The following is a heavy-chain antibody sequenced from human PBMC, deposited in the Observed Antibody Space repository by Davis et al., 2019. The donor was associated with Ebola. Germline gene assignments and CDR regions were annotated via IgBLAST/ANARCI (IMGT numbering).Heavy chain of an antibody. CDR1: GLTFSRYG. Sequence: PGGSLRLSCVVSGLTFSRYGMHWVRQTPGKGLEWVAFIWFDGRNAHYIDSVKGRFTVSRDNSKNTLYLQMNSLRVDDTAVYYCARDLWFGELSDYWGQGTLVTVSS. V-gene: IGHV3-33*08. D-gene: IGHD3-10*01. CDR3: ARDLWFGELSDY. J-gene: IGHJ4*02. CDR2: IWFDGRNA.